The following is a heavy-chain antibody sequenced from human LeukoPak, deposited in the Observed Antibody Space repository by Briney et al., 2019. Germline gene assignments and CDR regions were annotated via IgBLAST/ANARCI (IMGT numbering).Heavy chain of an antibody. CDR3: AKGDSSRLTIYYYYYGMDV. J-gene: IGHJ6*02. CDR2: ISYDGSNK. Sequence: GGSLRLSCAASGFTFSSYGMHWVRQAPGKGLEWVAVISYDGSNKSYADSVKGRFTISRDNSKNTLYLQMNSLRAEDTAVYYCAKGDSSRLTIYYYYYGMDVWGQGTTVTVSS. V-gene: IGHV3-30*18. CDR1: GFTFSSYG. D-gene: IGHD6-13*01.